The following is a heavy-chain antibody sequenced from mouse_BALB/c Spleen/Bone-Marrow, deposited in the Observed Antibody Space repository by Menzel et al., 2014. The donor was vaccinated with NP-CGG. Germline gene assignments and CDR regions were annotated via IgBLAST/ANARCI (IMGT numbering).Heavy chain of an antibody. V-gene: IGHV5-6-3*01. Sequence: EVHLVESGGGLVQPGGSLKLSCAAPGFTFSSYGMSWVRPTPDKRLELVATINSNGGSTYYPDSVKGRFTISRDNAKNTLYLQMSSLKSEDTAMYYCARVWYFDYWGQGTSLTVSS. CDR3: ARVWYFDY. CDR2: INSNGGST. J-gene: IGHJ2*03. CDR1: GFTFSSYG.